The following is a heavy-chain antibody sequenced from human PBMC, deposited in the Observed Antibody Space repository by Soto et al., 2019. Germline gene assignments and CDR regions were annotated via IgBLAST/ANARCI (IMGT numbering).Heavy chain of an antibody. D-gene: IGHD2-2*01. Sequence: QVQLVQSGTEVRKPGASVKVSCTASGYTFTTYGINWVRRAPGQGLEWMGWISAYNGNTNYAQNFQGRVTLTTETSTNTAYMELASLTSDDTAVYYCARSSSSGDYWGQGTLVTVSS. CDR3: ARSSSSGDY. V-gene: IGHV1-18*04. J-gene: IGHJ4*02. CDR2: ISAYNGNT. CDR1: GYTFTTYG.